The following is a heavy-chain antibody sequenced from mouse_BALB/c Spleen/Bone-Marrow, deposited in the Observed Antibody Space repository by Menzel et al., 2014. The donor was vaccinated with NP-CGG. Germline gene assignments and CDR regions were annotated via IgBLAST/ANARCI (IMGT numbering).Heavy chain of an antibody. Sequence: EVQLVESGGGLVQPGGSLKLSCAASGFAFSRYWMSWVRQAPGEGLEWIGEINPDSRTINYSPSLKDKFIISRDNAKNTLYLRLNKVRSEDTALYYCARPDYYGYLNYWGQGTTLTVSS. CDR3: ARPDYYGYLNY. V-gene: IGHV4-1*02. D-gene: IGHD1-1*01. CDR1: GFAFSRYW. CDR2: INPDSRTI. J-gene: IGHJ2*01.